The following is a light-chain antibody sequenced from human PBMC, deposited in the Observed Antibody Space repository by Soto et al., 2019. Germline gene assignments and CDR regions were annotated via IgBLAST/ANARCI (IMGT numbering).Light chain of an antibody. CDR1: SSDVGDYDF. Sequence: QSALTQPASVSGSPGQSITISCTGSSSDVGDYDFVSWYQQQPGKAPKLIIYEVSDRPSGVSNRFSGSKSGNTASLTISGLQAEDDAHYYCSSFTSTSTLVVFGGGTQLTVL. V-gene: IGLV2-14*01. CDR2: EVS. CDR3: SSFTSTSTLVV. J-gene: IGLJ2*01.